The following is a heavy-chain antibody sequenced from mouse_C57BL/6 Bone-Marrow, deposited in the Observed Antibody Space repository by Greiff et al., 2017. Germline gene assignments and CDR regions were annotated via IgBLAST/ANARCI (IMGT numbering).Heavy chain of an antibody. Sequence: VQLQQSGAELVRPGASVKLSCTASGFNIKDYYMHWVKQRPEQGLEWIGRLDPEDGDTEYAPKFQGKATMTADTSSTTAYLQLSSLTSEDTAVYYCTGGTYWYFDFWGTGTTVTVSS. CDR2: LDPEDGDT. CDR1: GFNIKDYY. V-gene: IGHV14-1*01. CDR3: TGGTYWYFDF. J-gene: IGHJ1*03. D-gene: IGHD1-1*02.